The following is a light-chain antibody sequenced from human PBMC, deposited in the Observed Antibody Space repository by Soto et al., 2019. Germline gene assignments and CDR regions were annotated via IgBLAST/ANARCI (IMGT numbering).Light chain of an antibody. CDR1: QDIGSW. J-gene: IGKJ1*01. CDR3: QQYDVSSPWM. V-gene: IGKV1D-16*01. Sequence: DIQMTQSPSSLSASVGDRVTITCRASQDIGSWLAWYQQKPGKAPKILIYAAASLQTGVPFRFSGSGSGTEFTLTISSLQPEDFATYYCQQYDVSSPWMFGQGTKVDIK. CDR2: AAA.